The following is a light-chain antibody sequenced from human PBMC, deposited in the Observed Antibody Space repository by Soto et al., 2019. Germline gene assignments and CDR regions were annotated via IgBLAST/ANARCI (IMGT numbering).Light chain of an antibody. CDR3: LQHNSYPQIT. Sequence: IHMTRAPSALCAAIGNIVTITCWASQVIRNDLGWYQQKPGKAPKRLIYAASSLQSGVPSRFSGSGSGTEFTLTISSLQPEDFATYYCLQHNSYPQITFGQGTRLEI. J-gene: IGKJ5*01. V-gene: IGKV1-17*01. CDR2: AAS. CDR1: QVIRND.